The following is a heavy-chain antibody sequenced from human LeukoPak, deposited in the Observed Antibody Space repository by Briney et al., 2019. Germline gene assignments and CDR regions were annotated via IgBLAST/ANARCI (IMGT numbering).Heavy chain of an antibody. CDR2: IYHSGST. J-gene: IGHJ4*02. Sequence: SQTLSLTCTVSGGSISSGGYYWSWIRQPPGKGLEWIGYIYHSGSTYYNPSLKSRATISVDRSKNQFSLKLSSVTAADTAVYYCAGDGSTGEIDYWGQGTLVTVSS. CDR1: GGSISSGGYY. V-gene: IGHV4-30-2*01. D-gene: IGHD7-27*01. CDR3: AGDGSTGEIDY.